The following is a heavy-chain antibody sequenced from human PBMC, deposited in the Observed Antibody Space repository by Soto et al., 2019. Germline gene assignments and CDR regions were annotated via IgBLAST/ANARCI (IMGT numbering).Heavy chain of an antibody. J-gene: IGHJ5*02. Sequence: GGSLRLSCTASGFTFGDYAMSWFRQAPGKGLEWVGFIRSKAYGGTTEYAASVKGRFTISRDDSKSIAYLQMNSLKTEDTAVYYCAKDIGSVNIVVVPAAIGWFDPSGQGTLVTVSS. V-gene: IGHV3-49*03. CDR1: GFTFGDYA. CDR2: IRSKAYGGTT. D-gene: IGHD2-2*02. CDR3: AKDIGSVNIVVVPAAIGWFDP.